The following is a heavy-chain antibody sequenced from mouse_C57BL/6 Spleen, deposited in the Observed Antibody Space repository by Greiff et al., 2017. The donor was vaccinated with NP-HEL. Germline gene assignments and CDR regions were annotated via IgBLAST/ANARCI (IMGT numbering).Heavy chain of an antibody. Sequence: VQLQQSGAELVRPGTSVKVSCKASGYAFTNYLIEWVKQRPGQGLEWIGVINPGSGGTNYNEKFKGKATLTADKSSSTAYMQLSSLTSEDSAVYYCARSNYYDYAGAYWGQGTLVTVSA. V-gene: IGHV1-54*01. CDR3: ARSNYYDYAGAY. CDR2: INPGSGGT. J-gene: IGHJ3*01. D-gene: IGHD2-4*01. CDR1: GYAFTNYL.